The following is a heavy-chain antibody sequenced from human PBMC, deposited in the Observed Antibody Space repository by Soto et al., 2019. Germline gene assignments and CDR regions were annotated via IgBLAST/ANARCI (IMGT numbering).Heavy chain of an antibody. D-gene: IGHD5-12*01. CDR2: IYYSGST. Sequence: PSETLSLSCTVSGGSISSYYWSWIRQPPGKGLEWIGYIYYSGSTNYNPSLKSRVTISVDTSKNQFSLKLSSVTAADTAVYYCARGVATVVPSYFAYWGQGTLVTVSS. CDR1: GGSISSYY. J-gene: IGHJ4*02. CDR3: ARGVATVVPSYFAY. V-gene: IGHV4-59*12.